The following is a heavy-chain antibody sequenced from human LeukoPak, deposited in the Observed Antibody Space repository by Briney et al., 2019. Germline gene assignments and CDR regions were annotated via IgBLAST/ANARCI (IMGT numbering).Heavy chain of an antibody. V-gene: IGHV3-74*01. Sequence: PGGSLRLSCAASGFTFRTYWMHWVRHAPGKGLVWVSRINSDGSDTTYADSVRGRFTISRDNAKNTLYLQMNSLRVEDTAVYYCARGTGSYHPFDYWGQGTLVTVSS. D-gene: IGHD1-26*01. CDR1: GFTFRTYW. CDR3: ARGTGSYHPFDY. CDR2: INSDGSDT. J-gene: IGHJ4*02.